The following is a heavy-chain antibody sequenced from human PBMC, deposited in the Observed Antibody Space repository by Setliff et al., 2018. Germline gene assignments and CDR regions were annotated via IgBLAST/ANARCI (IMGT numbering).Heavy chain of an antibody. D-gene: IGHD2-15*01. J-gene: IGHJ4*02. V-gene: IGHV3-30*03. Sequence: LSLTCAVYGGSFSGYYWSWVRQTPGKGLEWVAVISYDGTITHYVDSVKGRFSISRDNSQNTLYLQMNSLSPEDTALYYCASSSGGNYEAYFDYWGQGALVTVSS. CDR1: GGSFSGYY. CDR3: ASSSGGNYEAYFDY. CDR2: ISYDGTIT.